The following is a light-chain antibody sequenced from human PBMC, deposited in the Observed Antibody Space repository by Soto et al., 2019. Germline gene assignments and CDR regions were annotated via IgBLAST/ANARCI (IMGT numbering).Light chain of an antibody. CDR3: QQRSNWPPFT. CDR2: DAS. V-gene: IGKV3-11*01. J-gene: IGKJ5*01. Sequence: EMVLTQSPATLSLSPGERATLSCRASHSVSSYLAWYQHKPGQAPRLLIYDASNRATGIPDRFSGSGSGTEFTLTISSLATEDFAVYYCQQRSNWPPFTFGQGTRLEIK. CDR1: HSVSSY.